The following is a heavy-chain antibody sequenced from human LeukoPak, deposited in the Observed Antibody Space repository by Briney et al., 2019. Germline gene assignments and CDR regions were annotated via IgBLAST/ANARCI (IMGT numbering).Heavy chain of an antibody. V-gene: IGHV3-53*01. CDR3: ARASSNGGNSGTLDY. Sequence: GGSLRLSCAASGFTVSSNYMSWVRQAPGKGLEGVSVSYSGGSTYYADSVKGRFTISRDNSKNTLYLQMNSLRAEDTAVYYCARASSNGGNSGTLDYWGQGTLVTVSS. D-gene: IGHD4-23*01. CDR2: SYSGGST. J-gene: IGHJ4*02. CDR1: GFTVSSNY.